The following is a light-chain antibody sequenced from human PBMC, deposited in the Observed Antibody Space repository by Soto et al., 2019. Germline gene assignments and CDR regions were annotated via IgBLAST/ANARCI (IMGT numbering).Light chain of an antibody. CDR3: AAGDDSLDAYV. Sequence: QSVLTQPPSASGTPGQRVTISCSGSSSNIGSNTVSWYQQLPGTAPKLLMYDNDQRPSGVPDRFSGSRSGTSASLAISGLQSEDEADYYCAAGDDSLDAYVFGTGTKLTVL. J-gene: IGLJ1*01. V-gene: IGLV1-44*01. CDR1: SSNIGSNT. CDR2: DND.